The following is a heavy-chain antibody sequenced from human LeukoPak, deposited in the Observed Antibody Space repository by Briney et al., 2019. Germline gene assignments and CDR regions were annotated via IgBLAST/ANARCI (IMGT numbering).Heavy chain of an antibody. Sequence: PGGSLRLSCAASGFTLRSYAMSWVRQAPGKGLEWVSVISGSGGGIYYADSVKGRFTISRDNSKNTLYLQMNSLRAEDTAVYYCAKTSGSYWNHFDYWGQGTLVTVSS. V-gene: IGHV3-23*01. D-gene: IGHD1-1*01. CDR3: AKTSGSYWNHFDY. J-gene: IGHJ4*02. CDR2: ISGSGGGI. CDR1: GFTLRSYA.